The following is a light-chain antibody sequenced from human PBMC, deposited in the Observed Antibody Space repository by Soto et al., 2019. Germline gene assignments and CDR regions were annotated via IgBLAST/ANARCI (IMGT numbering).Light chain of an antibody. Sequence: QSVLTQPRSVSGSPGQSVTISCTGTSGDVGGYNYVSWYQQHLGKVPKLMIYDVSQRPSGVPDRFSGSKSGNTASLTISGLQADDEADYYCCSYGGTYTIFGAGTKLTVL. CDR1: SGDVGGYNY. CDR2: DVS. V-gene: IGLV2-11*01. J-gene: IGLJ1*01. CDR3: CSYGGTYTI.